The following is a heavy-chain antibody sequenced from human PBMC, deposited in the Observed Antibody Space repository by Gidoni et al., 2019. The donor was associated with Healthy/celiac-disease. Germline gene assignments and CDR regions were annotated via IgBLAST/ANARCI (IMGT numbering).Heavy chain of an antibody. D-gene: IGHD4-17*01. CDR3: AREHGDYYFDY. J-gene: IGHJ4*02. Sequence: QVQLVQSGAEVKKPGSSVKVSGKASGGTFRSYAISWVRQAPGQVLEWMGGIIPIFGTANYAQKFQGRVTITADKSTSTAYMELSSLRSEDTAVYYCAREHGDYYFDYWGQGTLVTVSS. V-gene: IGHV1-69*06. CDR1: GGTFRSYA. CDR2: IIPIFGTA.